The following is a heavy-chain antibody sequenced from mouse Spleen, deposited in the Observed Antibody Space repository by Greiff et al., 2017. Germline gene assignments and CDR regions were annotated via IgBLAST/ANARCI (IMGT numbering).Heavy chain of an antibody. D-gene: IGHD2-3*01. Sequence: EVQVVESGGGLVKPGGSLKLSCAASGFTFSSYAMSWVRQTPEKRLEWVATISDGGSYTYYPDNVKGRFTISRDNAKNNLYLQMSHLKSEDTAMYYCAREDGSKGSAMDYWGQGTSVTVSS. CDR2: ISDGGSYT. J-gene: IGHJ4*01. CDR3: AREDGSKGSAMDY. V-gene: IGHV5-4*01. CDR1: GFTFSSYA.